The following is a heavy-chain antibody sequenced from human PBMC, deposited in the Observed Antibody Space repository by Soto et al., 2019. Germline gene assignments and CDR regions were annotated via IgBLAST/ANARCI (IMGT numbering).Heavy chain of an antibody. D-gene: IGHD2-2*01. CDR2: ISGSGGST. J-gene: IGHJ6*03. V-gene: IGHV3-23*01. CDR1: GFTFSSYA. CDR3: AKRCSSISCYASGYYYYMDV. Sequence: GGSLRLSCAASGFTFSSYAMSWVRQAPGKGLEWVSGISGSGGSTYYADSVKGRFTISRDNSKNTLYLQMNSLRVEDTAVYHCAKRCSSISCYASGYYYYMDVWGKGTTVTVSS.